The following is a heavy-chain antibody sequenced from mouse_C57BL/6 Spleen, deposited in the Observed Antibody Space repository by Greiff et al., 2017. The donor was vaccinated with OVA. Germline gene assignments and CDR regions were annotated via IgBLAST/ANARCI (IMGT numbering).Heavy chain of an antibody. D-gene: IGHD2-5*01. CDR1: GYSFTDYN. J-gene: IGHJ2*01. CDR3: AKETSNRYCDY. V-gene: IGHV1-39*01. Sequence: VQLKESGPELVKPGASVKISCKASGYSFTDYNMNWVKQSTGQSLEWIGVIHPNYGTTSYNQKFKGKATLTVDKSSSTAYMQLNSLTSEDSAVYYCAKETSNRYCDYWGQGTTLTVSS. CDR2: IHPNYGTT.